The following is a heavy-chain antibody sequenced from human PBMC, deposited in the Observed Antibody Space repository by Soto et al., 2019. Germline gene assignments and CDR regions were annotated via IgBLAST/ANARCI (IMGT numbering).Heavy chain of an antibody. CDR3: ARVTLKAGNWLDP. Sequence: ASVKVSCKASGYTFTDYFIHWVRQAPGQGFEWMGWINPKSRGTNYAQKFQGRVTMTRDTSNSTAYMELRGLRSDDTAVYYCARVTLKAGNWLDPWGQGTLVTVSS. J-gene: IGHJ5*02. V-gene: IGHV1-2*02. CDR2: INPKSRGT. CDR1: GYTFTDYF.